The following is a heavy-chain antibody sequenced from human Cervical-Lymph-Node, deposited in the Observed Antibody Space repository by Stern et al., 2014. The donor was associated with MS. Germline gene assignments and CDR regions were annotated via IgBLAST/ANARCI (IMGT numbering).Heavy chain of an antibody. CDR1: GYNFISHW. J-gene: IGHJ4*02. Sequence: VQLVQCGAELKKPGESLKISCQTSGYNFISHWIAWVRQVPGKGLEWIGIIYPGDSDVRYSPSFQGHVTISVDKSITTAYLQWNSLKASDTAVYYCARWSVACDYWGQGALITVSS. D-gene: IGHD2-21*01. V-gene: IGHV5-51*03. CDR3: ARWSVACDY. CDR2: IYPGDSDV.